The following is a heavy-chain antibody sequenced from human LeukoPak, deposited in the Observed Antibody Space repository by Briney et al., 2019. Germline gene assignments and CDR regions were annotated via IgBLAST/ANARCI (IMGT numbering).Heavy chain of an antibody. CDR1: GFTFSNYA. CDR3: AREPHTAMVDHWYYYYGMDV. D-gene: IGHD5-18*01. CDR2: ISGSGTST. J-gene: IGHJ6*02. Sequence: SGGSLRLSCAASGFTFSNYAMSWVRQAPGKGLEWVSGISGSGTSTYYADSVKGRFTISRDNSKNTLYLQMNSLRAEDTAVYYCAREPHTAMVDHWYYYYGMDVWGQGTTVTVSS. V-gene: IGHV3-23*01.